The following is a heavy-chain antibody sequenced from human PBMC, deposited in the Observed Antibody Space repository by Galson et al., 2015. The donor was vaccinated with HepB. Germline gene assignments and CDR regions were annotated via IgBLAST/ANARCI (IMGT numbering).Heavy chain of an antibody. CDR1: GFTFSSYW. J-gene: IGHJ4*02. CDR3: ARDPSLEWLSPAYYFDY. CDR2: IKQDGSEK. D-gene: IGHD3-3*01. V-gene: IGHV3-7*03. Sequence: SLRLSCAASGFTFSSYWMSWVRPAPGKGLEWVANIKQDGSEKYYVDSVKGRFTISRDNAKNSLYLQMNSLRAEDTAVYYCARDPSLEWLSPAYYFDYWGQGTLVTVSS.